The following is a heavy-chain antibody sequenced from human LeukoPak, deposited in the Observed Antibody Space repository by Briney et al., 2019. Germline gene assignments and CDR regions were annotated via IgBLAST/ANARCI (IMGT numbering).Heavy chain of an antibody. D-gene: IGHD3-10*01. Sequence: SETLSLTCTVSGYSISSGHYWGWIRHPPGKGLEWIVNIYHSGSTYYNPSLKSRVTISVDTSKNQFSLTLSSVTAADTDVYYCARSDGYGLVGIWGQGTMVTVSS. CDR1: GYSISSGHY. CDR2: IYHSGST. V-gene: IGHV4-38-2*02. J-gene: IGHJ3*02. CDR3: ARSDGYGLVGI.